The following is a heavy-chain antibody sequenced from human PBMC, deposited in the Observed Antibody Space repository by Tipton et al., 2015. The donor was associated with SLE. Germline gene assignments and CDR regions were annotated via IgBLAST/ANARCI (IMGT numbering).Heavy chain of an antibody. J-gene: IGHJ4*02. D-gene: IGHD6-19*01. V-gene: IGHV4-4*07. CDR1: GGSISIYY. Sequence: TLSLTCKVSGGSISIYYWGWIRQSAGKGLEWIGRFYPSGSANYNPSLESRVTMSTDTSKNQFSLRLTSVTAADTAVFYCARMTKLAVVDYWGQGTLVTVSS. CDR2: FYPSGSA. CDR3: ARMTKLAVVDY.